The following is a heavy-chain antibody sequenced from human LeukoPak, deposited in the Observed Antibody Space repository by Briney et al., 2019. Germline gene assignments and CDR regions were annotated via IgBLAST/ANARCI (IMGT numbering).Heavy chain of an antibody. CDR2: IYYSGST. CDR1: GGSVSSGSYY. D-gene: IGHD3-3*01. V-gene: IGHV4-61*01. Sequence: SETLSLTCTVSGGSVSSGSYYWSWIRQPPGKGLEWIGYIYYSGSTNYNPSLKSRVTISVDTSKNQFSLKLSSVTAADTAVYYCARVNYDFWSGYYDGADYYGMDVWGQGTTVTVSS. CDR3: ARVNYDFWSGYYDGADYYGMDV. J-gene: IGHJ6*02.